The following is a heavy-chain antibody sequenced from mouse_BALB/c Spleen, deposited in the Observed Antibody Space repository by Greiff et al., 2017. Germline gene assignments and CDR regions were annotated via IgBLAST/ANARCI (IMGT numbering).Heavy chain of an antibody. V-gene: IGHV2-2*02. CDR3: ARNSVHWYFDV. CDR1: GFSLTSYG. J-gene: IGHJ1*01. Sequence: VQLQQSGPGLVQPSQSLSITCTVSGFSLTSYGVHWVRQSPGKGLEWLGVIWSGGSTDYNAAFISRLSISKDNSKSQVFFKMNSLQANDTAIYYCARNSVHWYFDVWGAGTTVTVSS. CDR2: IWSGGST.